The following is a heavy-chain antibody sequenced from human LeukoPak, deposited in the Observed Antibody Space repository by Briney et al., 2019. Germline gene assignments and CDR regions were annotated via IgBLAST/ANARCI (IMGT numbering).Heavy chain of an antibody. J-gene: IGHJ4*02. V-gene: IGHV3-11*01. D-gene: IGHD3-3*01. CDR3: TPRDFWSGFDY. CDR1: GFTFSDYY. CDR2: ISSSGSTI. Sequence: GGSLRLSCAASGFTFSDYYMHWIRQAPGKGLEWVSYISSSGSTIYYADSVKGRFTISRDNCKNTLSLQMNSLRAEDTAVYYCTPRDFWSGFDYWGQGTLVTVSS.